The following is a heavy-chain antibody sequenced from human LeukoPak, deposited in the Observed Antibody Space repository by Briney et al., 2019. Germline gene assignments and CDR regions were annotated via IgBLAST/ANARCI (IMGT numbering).Heavy chain of an antibody. V-gene: IGHV4-34*01. CDR2: INHSGST. CDR1: GGSFSGYY. Sequence: SETLSLTCAVYGGSFSGYYWSWIRQPPGKGLEWIGEINHSGSTNYNPSLKSRVTISVDTSKNQFSLKLSSVTAADTAMYYCARVDSSSWYGPSSLGHYYYYMDVWGKGTTVTVSS. CDR3: ARVDSSSWYGPSSLGHYYYYMDV. J-gene: IGHJ6*03. D-gene: IGHD6-13*01.